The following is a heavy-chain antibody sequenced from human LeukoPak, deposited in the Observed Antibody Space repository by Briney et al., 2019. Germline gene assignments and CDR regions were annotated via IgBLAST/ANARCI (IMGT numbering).Heavy chain of an antibody. CDR2: MNPNSGNT. J-gene: IGHJ4*02. CDR3: ARGGYCSSTSCPSRPFDY. D-gene: IGHD2-2*01. Sequence: GASVKVSCKASGYTFTSYDINWVRQATGQGLEWMGWMNPNSGNTGYAQKFQGRVTMTRNTSISTAYMELSSLRSEDTAVYYCARGGYCSSTSCPSRPFDYWGQGTLVTVSS. V-gene: IGHV1-8*01. CDR1: GYTFTSYD.